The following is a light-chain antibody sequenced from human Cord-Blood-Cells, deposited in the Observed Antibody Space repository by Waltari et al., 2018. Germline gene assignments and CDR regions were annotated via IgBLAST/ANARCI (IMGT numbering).Light chain of an antibody. CDR2: SNT. CDR3: AAWDDSLNGRV. V-gene: IGLV1-44*01. CDR1: SSNIGSNT. J-gene: IGLJ1*01. Sequence: QSVLTQPPSASGTPGQRVTISCSGSSSNIGSNTVNWYQQLPGTAPKLLIYSNTRRPSGVPDRFSGSKSGTSASLAISGLQSEDEADYYCAAWDDSLNGRVFGTGTKVTVL.